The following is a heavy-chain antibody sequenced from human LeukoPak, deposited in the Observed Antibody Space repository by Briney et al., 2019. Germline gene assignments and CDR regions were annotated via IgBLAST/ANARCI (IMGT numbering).Heavy chain of an antibody. CDR2: ISSSSSSTI. CDR3: AKVRGVATYYDSSGYPH. D-gene: IGHD3-22*01. CDR1: GFTFSSYS. J-gene: IGHJ4*02. V-gene: IGHV3-48*01. Sequence: PGGSLRLSCATSGFTFSSYSMNWVRQAPGKGLEWVSYISSSSSSTIYYADSVKGRFTISRDNSKNTLYLQMNSLRAEDTAVYYCAKVRGVATYYDSSGYPHWGQGTLVTVSS.